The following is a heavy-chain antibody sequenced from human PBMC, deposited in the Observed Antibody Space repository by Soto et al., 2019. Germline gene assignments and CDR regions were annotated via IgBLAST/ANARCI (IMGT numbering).Heavy chain of an antibody. J-gene: IGHJ3*02. CDR3: ARDVSPGSGPYYDAFDI. D-gene: IGHD3-22*01. CDR1: GFTSSDYW. Sequence: EVQLVESGGGLVQPGESLRLSCSASGFTSSDYWMTWVRQAPGKGLEWVANIRKDESKKSYLDSVRGRFTVSRDNARNLLYLQMDSLRAEDTALYYCARDVSPGSGPYYDAFDIWGQGTMVTVSS. CDR2: IRKDESKK. V-gene: IGHV3-7*05.